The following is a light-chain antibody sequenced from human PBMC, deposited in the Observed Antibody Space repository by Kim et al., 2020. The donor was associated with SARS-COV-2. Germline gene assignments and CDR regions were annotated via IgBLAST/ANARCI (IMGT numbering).Light chain of an antibody. CDR3: CSFAGSYDV. V-gene: IGLV2-11*01. Sequence: QSALTQPPSVSGSPGQSVTISCTGTSSDVGGYNYVSWYQQHPGEAPKLLIYDVSKRPSGVPDRFSGSKSGNTASLTISGLQTEDEADYSCCSFAGSYDVFGGGTQLTVL. J-gene: IGLJ2*01. CDR2: DVS. CDR1: SSDVGGYNY.